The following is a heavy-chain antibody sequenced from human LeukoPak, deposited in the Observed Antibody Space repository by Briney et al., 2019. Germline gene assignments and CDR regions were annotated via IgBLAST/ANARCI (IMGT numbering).Heavy chain of an antibody. CDR3: ARGGSRGSFDY. J-gene: IGHJ4*02. D-gene: IGHD1-26*01. Sequence: GGSLRLSCVASGFKFSDYWMAWVRQAPGKGPEWVATTKEGGNDTFYVDSVKGRFTISRDNAKNSLYLVMNSLSVEDTAVYLCARGGSRGSFDYWGQGTLVTVSS. CDR2: TKEGGNDT. V-gene: IGHV3-7*04. CDR1: GFKFSDYW.